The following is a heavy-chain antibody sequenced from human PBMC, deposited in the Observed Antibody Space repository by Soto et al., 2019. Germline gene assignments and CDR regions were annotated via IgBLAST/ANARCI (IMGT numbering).Heavy chain of an antibody. V-gene: IGHV4-39*01. CDR3: ASRPYGSGSYDY. CDR1: GGSISSSSYY. Sequence: QLQLQESGPGLVKPSETLSLTCTVSGGSISSSSYYWGWIRQPPGKGLEWIGSIYYSGSTYYNPSLKSRVTLSVDTSKNQFSLKLSSVTAADTAVYYCASRPYGSGSYDYWGQGTLVTVSS. J-gene: IGHJ4*02. CDR2: IYYSGST. D-gene: IGHD3-10*01.